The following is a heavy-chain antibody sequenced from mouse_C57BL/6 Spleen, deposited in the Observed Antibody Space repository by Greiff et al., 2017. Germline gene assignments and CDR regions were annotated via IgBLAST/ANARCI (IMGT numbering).Heavy chain of an antibody. Sequence: QVQLQQSGAELVKPGASVKLSCKASGYTFTSYWMHWVKQRPGQGLEWIGMIHPNSGSTNYNEKFKSKATLTVDKSSSTAYMQLSSLTSEDSAVXYCARRDYGAMDYWGQGTSVTVSS. CDR1: GYTFTSYW. V-gene: IGHV1-64*01. CDR2: IHPNSGST. J-gene: IGHJ4*01. D-gene: IGHD2-4*01. CDR3: ARRDYGAMDY.